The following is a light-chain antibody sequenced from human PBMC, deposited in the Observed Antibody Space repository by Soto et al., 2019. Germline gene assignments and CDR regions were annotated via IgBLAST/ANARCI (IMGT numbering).Light chain of an antibody. CDR2: AAS. J-gene: IGKJ2*01. V-gene: IGKV3-20*01. CDR3: QQYESSPFT. Sequence: EVVLTQSPGTLSLSPGERATLSCRASQSVSLAWYQQKPGQAPRLLIYAASSRATGIPERFIGSGSWTDFTLTINTLEPEDFAVYYCQQYESSPFTFCQGTKLEI. CDR1: QSVS.